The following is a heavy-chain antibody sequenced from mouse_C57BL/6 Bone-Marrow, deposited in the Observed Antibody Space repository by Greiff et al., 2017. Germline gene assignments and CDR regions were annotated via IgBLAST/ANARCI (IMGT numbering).Heavy chain of an antibody. CDR2: IYPGSGST. Sequence: QVQLQQPGAELVKPGASVKMSCKASGYTFTSYWITWVKQRPGQGLEWIGDIYPGSGSTNYNEKFKSKATLTVDTSSSTAYMQLSSLTSEDSAVYYCASGGYDYGRGCAYWGQGTLVTVSA. CDR1: GYTFTSYW. J-gene: IGHJ3*01. CDR3: ASGGYDYGRGCAY. V-gene: IGHV1-55*01. D-gene: IGHD2-4*01.